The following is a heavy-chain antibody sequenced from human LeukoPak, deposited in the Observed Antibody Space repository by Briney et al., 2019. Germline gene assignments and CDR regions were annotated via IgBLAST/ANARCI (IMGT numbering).Heavy chain of an antibody. CDR1: GFTVSSNY. CDR2: IYSGGTT. Sequence: PGGSLRLSCVASGFTVSSNYMSWVRQAPGKGLEWVSVIYSGGTTDYKDSVKDRFIISRDNSKNTLYLQMNSLRAEDTALYYCAREYYGSGSYYNVGYWGQGTLVTVSS. CDR3: AREYYGSGSYYNVGY. V-gene: IGHV3-66*01. J-gene: IGHJ4*02. D-gene: IGHD3-10*01.